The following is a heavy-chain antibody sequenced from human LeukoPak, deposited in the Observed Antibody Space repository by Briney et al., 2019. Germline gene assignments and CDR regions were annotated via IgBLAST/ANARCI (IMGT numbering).Heavy chain of an antibody. D-gene: IGHD3-3*01. CDR2: ISGSGGIT. J-gene: IGHJ4*02. CDR1: GFTFSSYA. Sequence: PGGSLRLSCAASGFTFSSYAISWVRQAPGKGLEWVSAISGSGGITYYADSVKGRFTISRDNSKNTLYLQMNSLRAEDTAVYYCAKDSPPYYDFWSGYYVIDWGRGTLVTVSS. CDR3: AKDSPPYYDFWSGYYVID. V-gene: IGHV3-23*01.